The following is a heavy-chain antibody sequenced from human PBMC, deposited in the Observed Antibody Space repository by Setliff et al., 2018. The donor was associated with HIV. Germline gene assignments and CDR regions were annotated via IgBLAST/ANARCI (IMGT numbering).Heavy chain of an antibody. CDR1: GGSISSGAYY. V-gene: IGHV4-31*03. CDR2: IYYSWST. J-gene: IGHJ4*02. Sequence: SETLSLTCTVSGGSISSGAYYWSWIRQHPGKGLEWIGYIYYSWSTYYNPSLKSRVTISVDTSKNQFSLELNSVTAADTAVYYCARVPLSSPSRPGGYFDYWGQGTLVTVSS. D-gene: IGHD3-16*01. CDR3: ARVPLSSPSRPGGYFDY.